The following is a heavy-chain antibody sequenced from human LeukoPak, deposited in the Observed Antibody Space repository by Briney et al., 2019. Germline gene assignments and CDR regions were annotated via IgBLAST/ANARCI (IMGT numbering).Heavy chain of an antibody. J-gene: IGHJ3*02. V-gene: IGHV1-3*01. CDR1: GYIFTDYA. CDR3: ARDRGSGDYYEQDAFDI. CDR2: INAGNGNT. Sequence: ASVKVSCKASGYIFTDYAINWVRQAPGERLEWMGWINAGNGNTKYSQKFQGRVTITRDTSASTAYMELSSLRSEDTAVYYCARDRGSGDYYEQDAFDIWGQGTMVTVSS. D-gene: IGHD2-21*02.